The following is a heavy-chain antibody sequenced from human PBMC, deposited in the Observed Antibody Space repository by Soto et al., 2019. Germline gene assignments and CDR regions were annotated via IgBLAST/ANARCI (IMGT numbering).Heavy chain of an antibody. CDR2: VNREGSSI. D-gene: IGHD1-26*01. J-gene: IGHJ4*02. CDR1: GFTFSNYW. Sequence: EVQLVESGGGLVQPGGSLRLSCAASGFTFSNYWMNWFPQGQGKGRVWVSGVNREGSSIDYGDSVKGRFTISRDNAKNTLYLQMNSLRAEDTAVYYCTRVRDSETYFDYWGQGTLVTVSS. CDR3: TRVRDSETYFDY. V-gene: IGHV3-74*01.